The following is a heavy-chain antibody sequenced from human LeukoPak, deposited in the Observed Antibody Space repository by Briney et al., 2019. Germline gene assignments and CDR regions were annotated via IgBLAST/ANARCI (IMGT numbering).Heavy chain of an antibody. J-gene: IGHJ5*02. V-gene: IGHV3-43*02. CDR3: AKDFGYYDSSGYYSS. CDR1: GFTFDDYA. D-gene: IGHD3-22*01. Sequence: GGSLRLSCAASGFTFDDYAMHWVRQAPGKGLEWVSLISGDGGSTYYADSVKGRFTISGENSKNSLYLQMNSLRTEDTALYYCAKDFGYYDSSGYYSSWGQGTLVTVSS. CDR2: ISGDGGST.